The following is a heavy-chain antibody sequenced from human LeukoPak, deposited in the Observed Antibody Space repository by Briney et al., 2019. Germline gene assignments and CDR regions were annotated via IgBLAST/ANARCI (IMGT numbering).Heavy chain of an antibody. CDR3: AKDSAYSLWAVFDP. D-gene: IGHD3-16*01. Sequence: GGSLRLSCAASGFTFSSYGMHWVRQAPGKGLEWVAVIWYDGSNKYYADSVKGRFTISRDNSKNTLYLQMTGLRSDDTAVYFCAKDSAYSLWAVFDPWGQGTLVTVSS. J-gene: IGHJ5*02. V-gene: IGHV3-33*06. CDR2: IWYDGSNK. CDR1: GFTFSSYG.